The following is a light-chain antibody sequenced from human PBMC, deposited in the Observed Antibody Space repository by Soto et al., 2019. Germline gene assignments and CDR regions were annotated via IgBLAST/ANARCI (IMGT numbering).Light chain of an antibody. CDR2: GAS. V-gene: IGKV3-15*01. CDR3: QQYSEWPWT. CDR1: QSLYSD. J-gene: IGKJ1*01. Sequence: ETVLTQSPATLSLSPGERATLSCRASQSLYSDLAWYQQKPGQAPRLLIYGASARATGISARFSGSGSETEFTLTISSLQSEDFALYYCQQYSEWPWTFGQGTKVDIK.